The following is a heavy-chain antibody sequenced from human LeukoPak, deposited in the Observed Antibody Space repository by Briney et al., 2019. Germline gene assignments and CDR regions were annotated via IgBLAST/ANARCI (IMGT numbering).Heavy chain of an antibody. J-gene: IGHJ4*02. CDR1: GFTVSSNY. V-gene: IGHV3-53*01. Sequence: GGSLRLSCAASGFTVSSNYMSWVRQGPGKGLECVSVISNDGDTYYADSVKGRFTISRDNSKNTLYLQMNSLRAEDTAVYYCAKDCSYYGSGSYYSRYYFDYWGQGTLVTVSS. CDR2: ISNDGDT. D-gene: IGHD3-10*01. CDR3: AKDCSYYGSGSYYSRYYFDY.